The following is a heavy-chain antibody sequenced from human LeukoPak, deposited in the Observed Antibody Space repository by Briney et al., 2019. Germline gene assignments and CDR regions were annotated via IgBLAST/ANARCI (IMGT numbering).Heavy chain of an antibody. Sequence: GGSLRLSCAASGLTFTNAWMSWVRQAPGKGLEWVGRIKSKTDGGTVDYAPPVKGRFTISRDDSRNTLSLEMIFLKTEDTAVYYCTTDPGNYEIFWGQGTLVSVSS. D-gene: IGHD4-11*01. CDR2: IKSKTDGGTV. CDR1: GLTFTNAW. CDR3: TTDPGNYEIF. V-gene: IGHV3-15*01. J-gene: IGHJ4*02.